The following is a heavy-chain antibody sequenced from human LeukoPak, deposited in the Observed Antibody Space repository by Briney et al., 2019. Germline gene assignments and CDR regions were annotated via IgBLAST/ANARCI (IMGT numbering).Heavy chain of an antibody. V-gene: IGHV3-7*03. CDR3: ARAGQVYYFDY. CDR2: IKQDGSDK. Sequence: GGSLRLSCAASGFIFRSYWLSWVRQAPGRGLKWVANIKQDGSDKYYVDSVKGRFTISRDNAKNSLFLQMDSLRAEDTAVYYCARAGQVYYFDYWGQGTLVTVSS. D-gene: IGHD3-10*01. J-gene: IGHJ4*02. CDR1: GFIFRSYW.